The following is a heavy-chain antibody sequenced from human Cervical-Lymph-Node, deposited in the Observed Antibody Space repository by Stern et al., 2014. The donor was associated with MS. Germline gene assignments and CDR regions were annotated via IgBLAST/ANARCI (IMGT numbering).Heavy chain of an antibody. CDR2: ITPTSGDT. CDR3: ARDGIVPAAHKDFDN. Sequence: QVQLVQSGAEVKKPGASVKVSCKASGYSFTAFYMHWVRQAPGQGLEWMGRITPTSGDTKYAQRFQGRVTMTREQPLSTAFRDMTTLTSDDTAIYYCARDGIVPAAHKDFDNWGQGTLVTVSS. D-gene: IGHD2-2*01. V-gene: IGHV1-2*06. CDR1: GYSFTAFY. J-gene: IGHJ4*02.